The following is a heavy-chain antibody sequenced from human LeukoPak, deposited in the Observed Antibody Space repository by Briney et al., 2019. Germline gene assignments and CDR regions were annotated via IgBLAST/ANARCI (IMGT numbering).Heavy chain of an antibody. CDR1: GGTFSSYA. D-gene: IGHD3-3*01. CDR3: AREDGRFLEWLLFDY. V-gene: IGHV1-69*13. CDR2: FIPIFGTA. Sequence: SVKVSCKASGGTFSSYAISWVRQAPGQGLEWMGGFIPIFGTANYEQKFQGRVTITADESTSTAYMELSSLRSEDTAVYYCAREDGRFLEWLLFDYWGQGTLVTVSS. J-gene: IGHJ4*02.